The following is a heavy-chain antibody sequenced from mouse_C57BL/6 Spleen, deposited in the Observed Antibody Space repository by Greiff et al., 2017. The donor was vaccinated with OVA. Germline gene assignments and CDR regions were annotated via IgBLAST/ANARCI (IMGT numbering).Heavy chain of an antibody. Sequence: DVKLVESGGGLVKPGGSLKLSCAASGFTFSDYGMHWVRQAPEKGLEWVAYISSGSSTIYYADTVKGRFTISRDNAKNTLFLQMTSLRSEDTAMYYCARSGTLYWYFDVWGTGTTVTVSS. J-gene: IGHJ1*03. D-gene: IGHD2-14*01. V-gene: IGHV5-17*01. CDR2: ISSGSSTI. CDR1: GFTFSDYG. CDR3: ARSGTLYWYFDV.